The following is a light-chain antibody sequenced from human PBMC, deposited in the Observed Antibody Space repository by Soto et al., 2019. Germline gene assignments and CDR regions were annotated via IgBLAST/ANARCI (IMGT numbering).Light chain of an antibody. J-gene: IGKJ2*01. CDR2: AAS. Sequence: DIQMTQSPSSLSASVGDRVTITCRASQSISSSLNWYQQKPGKAPKLLIYAASSLQSGVPSSFSGSGSGTDFTLTISSLQPEDFATYYCQQSYSAPPYTFGQGTKLEIK. CDR3: QQSYSAPPYT. V-gene: IGKV1-39*01. CDR1: QSISSS.